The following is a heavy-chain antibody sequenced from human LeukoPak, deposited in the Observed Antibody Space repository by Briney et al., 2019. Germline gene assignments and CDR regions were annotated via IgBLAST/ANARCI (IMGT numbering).Heavy chain of an antibody. J-gene: IGHJ4*02. Sequence: SETLSLTCTVSGGSISSYYWSWIRQPPGKELEWIGYIYTSGSTNYNPSLKSRVTISVDTSKNQFSLKLSSVTAADTAVYYCARGRTGATANGPWGQGTLVTVSS. D-gene: IGHD3/OR15-3a*01. V-gene: IGHV4-4*09. CDR2: IYTSGST. CDR3: ARGRTGATANGP. CDR1: GGSISSYY.